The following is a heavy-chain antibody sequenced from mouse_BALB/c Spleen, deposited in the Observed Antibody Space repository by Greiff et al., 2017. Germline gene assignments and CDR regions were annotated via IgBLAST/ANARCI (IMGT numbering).Heavy chain of an antibody. V-gene: IGHV1S81*02. J-gene: IGHJ2*01. CDR1: GYTFTSYW. CDR3: ARAKLGY. CDR2: INPSNGRT. Sequence: QVQLKQPGAELVKPGASVKLSCKASGYTFTSYWMHWVKQRPGQGLEWIGEINPSNGRTNYNEKFKSKATLTVDKSSSTAYMQLSSLTSEDSAVYYCARAKLGYWGQGTTLTVSS. D-gene: IGHD4-1*01.